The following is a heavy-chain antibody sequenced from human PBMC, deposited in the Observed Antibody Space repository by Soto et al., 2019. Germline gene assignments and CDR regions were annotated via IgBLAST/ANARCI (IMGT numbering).Heavy chain of an antibody. V-gene: IGHV3-74*01. D-gene: IGHD3-10*02. CDR3: VSTCLFVAAPNLDYY. J-gene: IGHJ4*02. CDR2: INSDGSST. Sequence: GGSLRLSCAASGFTFSSYWMHWVRQAPGKGLVWVSRINSDGSSTSYTDSVKGRFTISRDNAKNTLYLQMNSLRAEDTAVYYCVSTCLFVAAPNLDYYCAQGSLVTVSA. CDR1: GFTFSSYW.